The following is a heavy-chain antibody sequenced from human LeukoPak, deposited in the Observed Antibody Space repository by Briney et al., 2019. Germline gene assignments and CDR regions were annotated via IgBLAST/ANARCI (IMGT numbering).Heavy chain of an antibody. Sequence: PGGSLRLSCAASGFIFSNYDIHWVRQAPGKGLEWVAVISDDSTLIDYADSVRGRFTISRDNSKNTLYLQMDSLSAEDTAVYYCAKALASGHYPPPSLDIWGQGTLVTVSS. J-gene: IGHJ3*02. D-gene: IGHD1-26*01. CDR3: AKALASGHYPPPSLDI. CDR2: ISDDSTLI. V-gene: IGHV3-30*18. CDR1: GFIFSNYD.